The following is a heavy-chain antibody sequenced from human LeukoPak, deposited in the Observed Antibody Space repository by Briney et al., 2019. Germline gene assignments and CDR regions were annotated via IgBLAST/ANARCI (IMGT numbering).Heavy chain of an antibody. V-gene: IGHV4-59*11. CDR3: ASDFTQGGGRFEY. Sequence: PSETLSLTCSVAGVSISSRYWSWIRRPPGRGLEWIGYASVTGNPDYNLSLKSRVTISVDTSKNQFSLRQTSVTAADTAIYYCASDFTQGGGRFEYWGQGILVTVSS. J-gene: IGHJ4*02. CDR1: GVSISSRY. CDR2: ASVTGNP. D-gene: IGHD3-16*01.